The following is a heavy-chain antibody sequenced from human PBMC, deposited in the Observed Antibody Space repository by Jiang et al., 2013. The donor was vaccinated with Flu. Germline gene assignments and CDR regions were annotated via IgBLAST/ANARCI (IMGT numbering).Heavy chain of an antibody. V-gene: IGHV5-51*01. J-gene: IGHJ4*02. CDR1: GYSFTSYW. Sequence: GAEVKKPGESLKISCKGSGYSFTSYWIGWVRQMPGKGLEWMGIIYPGDSDTRYSPSFQGQVTISADKSISTAYLQWSSLKASDTAMYYCARHYYDFWSDPSGGYYFDYWGQGNPGHRLL. CDR3: ARHYYDFWSDPSGGYYFDY. CDR2: IYPGDSDT. D-gene: IGHD3-3*01.